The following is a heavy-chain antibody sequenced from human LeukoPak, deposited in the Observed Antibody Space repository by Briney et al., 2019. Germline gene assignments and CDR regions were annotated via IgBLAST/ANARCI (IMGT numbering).Heavy chain of an antibody. CDR2: IRRDGSRI. Sequence: PGGSLRLSCAASGFSFSSYSMNWVRQAPGKGREWISYIRRDGSRIYYADSVEGRFTISRDNAKNSLYLQMDSLRVEDTAVYYCTRDPHALDFWGQGTLVTVSS. V-gene: IGHV3-48*01. D-gene: IGHD2/OR15-2a*01. CDR1: GFSFSSYS. CDR3: TRDPHALDF. J-gene: IGHJ4*02.